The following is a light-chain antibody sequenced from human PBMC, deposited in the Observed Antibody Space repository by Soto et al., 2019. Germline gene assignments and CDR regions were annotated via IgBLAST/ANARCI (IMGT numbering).Light chain of an antibody. V-gene: IGKV1-5*01. CDR3: QQYNSYRYT. CDR1: QSINNW. J-gene: IGKJ5*01. Sequence: DFQMTQSPPTLSASVGDNVTITCRASQSINNWMAWYQQKPGKAPKVLIYDASNLESGVPSRFSGSGSGTEFTLTISSLQPDDFATYYCQQYNSYRYTFGQGTRLEIK. CDR2: DAS.